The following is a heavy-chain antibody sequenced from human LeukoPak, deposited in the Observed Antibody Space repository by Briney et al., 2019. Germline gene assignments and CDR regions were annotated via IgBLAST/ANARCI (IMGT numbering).Heavy chain of an antibody. V-gene: IGHV3-30*04. Sequence: GGSLRLSCTASGFTFGDYAMSWVRQAPGKGLEWVAVISYDGSNKYYADSVKGRFTISRDNSKNTLYLQMNSLRAEDTAVYYCARDKLRYYFDYWGQGTLVTVSS. CDR2: ISYDGSNK. D-gene: IGHD3-16*01. CDR3: ARDKLRYYFDY. CDR1: GFTFGDYA. J-gene: IGHJ4*02.